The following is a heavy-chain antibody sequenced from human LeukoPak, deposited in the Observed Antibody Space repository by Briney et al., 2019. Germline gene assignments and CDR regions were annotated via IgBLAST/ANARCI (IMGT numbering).Heavy chain of an antibody. J-gene: IGHJ4*02. Sequence: KPSETLSLTCAVYGGSFSGYYWSWIRQPPGKGLGWIGEINHSGSTNYNPSLKSRVTISVDTSKNQFSLKLSSVTAADTAVYYCARAYCSGGSCYSYDYWGQGTLVTVSS. CDR2: INHSGST. V-gene: IGHV4-34*01. D-gene: IGHD2-15*01. CDR3: ARAYCSGGSCYSYDY. CDR1: GGSFSGYY.